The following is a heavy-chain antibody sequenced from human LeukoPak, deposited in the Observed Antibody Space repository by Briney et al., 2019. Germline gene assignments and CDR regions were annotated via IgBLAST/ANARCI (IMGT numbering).Heavy chain of an antibody. CDR3: AKRPAAVRGVIPYLDY. CDR2: ISLGGTT. D-gene: IGHD3-10*02. J-gene: IGHJ4*02. Sequence: PGGSLRLSCAASGFTFSSYAMSWVRQAPGKGLEWVSTISLGGTTYYADSVKGRFTISRDNSKSTLFLQMNSLRAEDTAIYYCAKRPAAVRGVIPYLDYWGQGTLVTVSS. V-gene: IGHV3-23*01. CDR1: GFTFSSYA.